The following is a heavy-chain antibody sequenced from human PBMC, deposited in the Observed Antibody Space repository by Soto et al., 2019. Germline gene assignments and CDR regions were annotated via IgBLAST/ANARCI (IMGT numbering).Heavy chain of an antibody. J-gene: IGHJ6*02. CDR2: RKHDGSEE. CDR1: GFTFSSYW. D-gene: IGHD6-13*01. V-gene: IGHV3-7*01. Sequence: EVQLVESGGGLVQPGGSLRLSCVDSGFTFSSYWMSWVRQAPVKGLEWVGNRKHDGSEENYVDSVKGRFTISRDNAKNSMYLQMNSLRVEDTAVYYWAIIAASGRGWDVLGQGTTVVVSS. CDR3: AIIAASGRGWDV.